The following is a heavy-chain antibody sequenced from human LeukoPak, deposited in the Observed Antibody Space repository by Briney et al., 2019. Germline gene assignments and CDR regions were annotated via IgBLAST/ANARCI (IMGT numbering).Heavy chain of an antibody. D-gene: IGHD3-10*01. CDR1: GFIFSTNW. CDR2: INQDGSEK. Sequence: GGSLRLSCAASGFIFSTNWMSWFRQAPGKGLEWVANINQDGSEKYYVDSVKGRLTISRDNAKNSLYLQMISLRAEDTAVYYCARIGLYYSSRYYFDFWGQGTLVTVSS. CDR3: ARIGLYYSSRYYFDF. J-gene: IGHJ4*02. V-gene: IGHV3-7*01.